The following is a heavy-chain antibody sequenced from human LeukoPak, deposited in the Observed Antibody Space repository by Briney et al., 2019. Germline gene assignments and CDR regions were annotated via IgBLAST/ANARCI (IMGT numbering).Heavy chain of an antibody. CDR3: ARVSAAAGIPFYYYYMDV. CDR2: IYHSGST. V-gene: IGHV4-38-2*01. J-gene: IGHJ6*03. D-gene: IGHD6-13*01. CDR1: GYSISSGYY. Sequence: SETLSLTCAVSGYSISSGYYWGWIRQPPGKGLEWIGSIYHSGSTYYNPSLKSRVTISVDTSKNQFSLKLSSVTAADTAVYYCARVSAAAGIPFYYYYMDVWRKGTTVTVSS.